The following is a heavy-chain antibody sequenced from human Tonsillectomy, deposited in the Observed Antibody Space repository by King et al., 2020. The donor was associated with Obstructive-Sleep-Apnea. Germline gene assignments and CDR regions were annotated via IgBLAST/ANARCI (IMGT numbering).Heavy chain of an antibody. J-gene: IGHJ3*02. D-gene: IGHD3-22*01. V-gene: IGHV4-30-2*01. CDR2: IYHSERT. Sequence: QLQESVSVLLKPSQTLSLTCAVSGFSISSCNYSRTWIRQPPGNGLEWIGSIYHSERTYYNPSLKSRVTISVDRSNNQFSLKLSSVTAADTAVYYCARGLNYYDSSKDFDIWGQGTMVTASS. CDR1: GFSISSCNYS. CDR3: ARGLNYYDSSKDFDI.